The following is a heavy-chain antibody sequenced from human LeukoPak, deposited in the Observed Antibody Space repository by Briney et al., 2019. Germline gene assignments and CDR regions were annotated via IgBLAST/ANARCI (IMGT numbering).Heavy chain of an antibody. Sequence: GGSLRLSCAASVFTFSSYSMNWVRQAPGKGLEWVSYISSSSSTIYYADSVKGRFTISRDNAKNSLYLQMNSLRAEDTAVYYCARKSYGDYDDYWGQGTLLTVSS. CDR1: VFTFSSYS. CDR2: ISSSSSTI. V-gene: IGHV3-48*01. J-gene: IGHJ4*02. D-gene: IGHD4-17*01. CDR3: ARKSYGDYDDY.